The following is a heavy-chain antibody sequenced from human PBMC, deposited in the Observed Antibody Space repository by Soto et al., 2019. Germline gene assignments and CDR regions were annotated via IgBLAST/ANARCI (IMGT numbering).Heavy chain of an antibody. CDR1: GGTFSSYA. CDR2: IIPIFGTA. D-gene: IGHD5-18*01. V-gene: IGHV1-69*12. CDR3: ARGRGYSYGSPFDY. J-gene: IGHJ4*02. Sequence: QVQLVQSGAEVKKPGSSVKVSCKASGGTFSSYAISWVRQAPGQGLEWMGGIIPIFGTANYAQKFQGRVTLTADETTSTAYLELSSLRSEDTAVYYCARGRGYSYGSPFDYWGQGTLVTVSS.